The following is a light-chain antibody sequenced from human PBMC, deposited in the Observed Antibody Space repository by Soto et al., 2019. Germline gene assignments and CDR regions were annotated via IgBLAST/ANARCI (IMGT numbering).Light chain of an antibody. CDR2: EVN. CDR1: SSDVGGNDY. CDR3: ISYSTTSTLV. Sequence: QSALTQPASVSGSPGQSVTISCTGASSDVGGNDYVSWYQQHPGKAPKLILYEVNNRPSGVSNHFSGSKSGNTASLIISGLQADDEADYYCISYSTTSTLVFGSGTKLPVL. J-gene: IGLJ1*01. V-gene: IGLV2-14*01.